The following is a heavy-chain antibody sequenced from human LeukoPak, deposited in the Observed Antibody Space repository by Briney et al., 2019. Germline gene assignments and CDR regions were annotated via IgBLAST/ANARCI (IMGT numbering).Heavy chain of an antibody. D-gene: IGHD2-2*01. CDR2: INEDGRWQ. Sequence: PRGSLRLSPADSGFTPGVYWMSCGRQAPREGPGRVADINEDGRWQYYVYSVKGRFTISRDNAKNSLYLQMNSLRAEDTAVYYCARVSGVFGGGYCDTTSCLAFDYWGQGTLVAVSS. V-gene: IGHV3-7*01. J-gene: IGHJ4*02. CDR1: GFTPGVYW. CDR3: ARVSGVFGGGYCDTTSCLAFDY.